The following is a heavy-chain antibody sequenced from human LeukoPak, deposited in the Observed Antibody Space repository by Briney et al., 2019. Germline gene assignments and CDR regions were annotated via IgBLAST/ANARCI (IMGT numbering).Heavy chain of an antibody. J-gene: IGHJ6*03. D-gene: IGHD3-10*01. CDR3: ARDLHASGSYYYYYYMDV. CDR1: GYTFTGYY. Sequence: GASVKVSCKASGYTFTGYYLHWVRQAPGQGLEWMGCVNPNSGDTNYAQKFQGSVTMTRDTSISTVYMELSRLRSDDTAVYYCARDLHASGSYYYYYYMDVWGKGTTVTISS. V-gene: IGHV1-2*02. CDR2: VNPNSGDT.